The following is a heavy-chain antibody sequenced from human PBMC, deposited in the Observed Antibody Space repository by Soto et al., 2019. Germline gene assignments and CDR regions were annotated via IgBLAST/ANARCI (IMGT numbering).Heavy chain of an antibody. V-gene: IGHV3-23*01. CDR1: GFTSSSYA. CDR3: AKANLNGKGANDY. CDR2: ISDSGTGT. Sequence: EVQLLESGGGLGQPGGSLKLSCAASGFTSSSYAMTWVRQAPWKGLEWVSVISDSGTGTYYADSVKGRFTISRDNSKNTLYLQMNSLRADDTAVYYCAKANLNGKGANDYWGQGALVTVSS. J-gene: IGHJ4*02. D-gene: IGHD1-26*01.